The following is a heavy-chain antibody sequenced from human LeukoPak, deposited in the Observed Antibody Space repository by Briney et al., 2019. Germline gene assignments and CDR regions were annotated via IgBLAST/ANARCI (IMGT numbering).Heavy chain of an antibody. V-gene: IGHV4-59*01. CDR3: ARDRGPSTYYDFWSGLNWFDP. CDR2: IYYSGST. CDR1: GGSISSYY. J-gene: IGHJ5*02. D-gene: IGHD3-3*01. Sequence: SETLSLTCTVSGGSISSYYWSWIRQPPGKGLEWIGYIYYSGSTNYNPSFKSRVTISVDTSKNQFSLKLSSVTAADTAVYYCARDRGPSTYYDFWSGLNWFDPWGQGTLVTVSS.